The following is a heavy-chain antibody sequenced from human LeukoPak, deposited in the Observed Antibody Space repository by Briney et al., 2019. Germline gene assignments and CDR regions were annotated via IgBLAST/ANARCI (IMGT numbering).Heavy chain of an antibody. CDR1: GFTFSTYS. CDR2: ISSSSSTI. V-gene: IGHV3-48*01. CDR3: ARGSTYYDSSGQVPFDY. D-gene: IGHD3-22*01. Sequence: GGSLRLSCAASGFTFSTYSMNWVRQAPGKGLEWVSYISSSSSTISYADSVKGRFTISRDNAKNSLYLQMNSLRAEDTAVYYCARGSTYYDSSGQVPFDYWGQGTLVTVSP. J-gene: IGHJ4*02.